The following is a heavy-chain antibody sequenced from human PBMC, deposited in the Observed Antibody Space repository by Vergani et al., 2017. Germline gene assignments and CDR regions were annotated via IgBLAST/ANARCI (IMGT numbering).Heavy chain of an antibody. CDR2: IRYDGSNK. CDR1: GFTFSSYG. V-gene: IGHV3-30*02. D-gene: IGHD5-18*01. CDR3: AKDVDTARYVDY. Sequence: QVQLVESGGGVVQPGGSLRLSCAASGFTFSSYGMHWVRQAPGKGLEWVAFIRYDGSNKYYADSVKGRFTISRDNSKNTLYLQMNSLRAEDTAVYYCAKDVDTARYVDYWGQGTLVTVSS. J-gene: IGHJ4*02.